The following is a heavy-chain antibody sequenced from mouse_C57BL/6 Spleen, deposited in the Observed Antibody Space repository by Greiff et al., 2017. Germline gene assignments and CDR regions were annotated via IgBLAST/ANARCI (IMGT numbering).Heavy chain of an antibody. CDR1: GYSFTGYY. D-gene: IGHD1-1*01. CDR2: INPSTGGT. J-gene: IGHJ3*01. V-gene: IGHV1-42*01. CDR3: AREEYYGSQFAY. Sequence: VQLQQSGPELVKPGASVKISCKASGYSFTGYYMNWVKQSPEKSLEWIGEINPSTGGTTYNQKFKAKATLTVDKSSSTAYMQLKSLTSEDSAVYCCAREEYYGSQFAYWGQGTLVTVSA.